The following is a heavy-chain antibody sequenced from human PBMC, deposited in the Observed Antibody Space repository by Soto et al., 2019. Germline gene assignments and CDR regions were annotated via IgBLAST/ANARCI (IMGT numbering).Heavy chain of an antibody. D-gene: IGHD2-2*01. V-gene: IGHV1-18*01. CDR3: ARDLGYCSSTSCFSYYYYYYGMDV. CDR2: ISAHNGNT. J-gene: IGHJ6*02. CDR1: GYTFTSYG. Sequence: ASVKVSCKASGYTFTSYGISWVRQAPGQGLEWMGWISAHNGNTNYAQKLQGRVTMTTDTSTSTAYMELRSLRSDDTAVYYCARDLGYCSSTSCFSYYYYYYGMDVWGQGTTVTVSS.